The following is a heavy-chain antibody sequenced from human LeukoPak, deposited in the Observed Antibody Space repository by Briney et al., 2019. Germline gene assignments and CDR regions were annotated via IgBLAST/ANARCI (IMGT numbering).Heavy chain of an antibody. CDR2: ISGSGAGT. Sequence: GGSLRLSCAASGFTFSNYAMSWVRQAPGKGLEWVSTISGSGAGTYYADSVKGRFTISRDNAKNSLYLQMNSLRAEDTAVYYCARDHYSNYNWFDPWGQGTLVTVSS. CDR1: GFTFSNYA. J-gene: IGHJ5*02. V-gene: IGHV3-23*01. CDR3: ARDHYSNYNWFDP. D-gene: IGHD4-11*01.